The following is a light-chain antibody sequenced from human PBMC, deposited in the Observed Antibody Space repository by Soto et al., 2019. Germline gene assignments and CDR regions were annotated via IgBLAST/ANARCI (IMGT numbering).Light chain of an antibody. J-gene: IGKJ5*01. CDR1: QSVDTY. Sequence: LLTQSPATLSLSPGERATVSCRASQSVDTYLAWYQVKPGQAPRLLIYGTSSRATGTPARFSGSGSGTDFTLSISRVEPEDFAVYYCQQYATSPTTFGQGARLDNK. CDR2: GTS. CDR3: QQYATSPTT. V-gene: IGKV3-20*01.